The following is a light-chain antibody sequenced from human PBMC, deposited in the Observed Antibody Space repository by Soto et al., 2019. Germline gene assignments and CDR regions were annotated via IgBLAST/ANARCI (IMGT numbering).Light chain of an antibody. V-gene: IGKV3D-15*01. CDR3: QQYHNSPPT. J-gene: IGKJ1*01. CDR2: DAS. CDR1: QSVSSN. Sequence: EIVMTQSPATLSVSPGERATLSCRASQSVSSNLAWYQQKPGQAPRLLIYDASNRATGIPARFSGSGSGTDFTLTISRLEPEDFAVYYCQQYHNSPPTFGQGTKVDIK.